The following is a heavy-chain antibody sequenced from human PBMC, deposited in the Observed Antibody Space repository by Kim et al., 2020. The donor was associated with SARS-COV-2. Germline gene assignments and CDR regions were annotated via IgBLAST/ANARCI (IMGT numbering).Heavy chain of an antibody. J-gene: IGHJ4*02. CDR2: IFSGGST. CDR1: GFDVSSSY. D-gene: IGHD1-26*01. CDR3: ARDLMGPTGY. Sequence: GGSLRLSCAASGFDVSSSYMSWLRQAPGKGLEWVAVIFSGGSTHYADSVKGRLTISRANSKNTVYLQMNILRVEDPAVYYCARDLMGPTGYWGQGTPVT. V-gene: IGHV3-53*01.